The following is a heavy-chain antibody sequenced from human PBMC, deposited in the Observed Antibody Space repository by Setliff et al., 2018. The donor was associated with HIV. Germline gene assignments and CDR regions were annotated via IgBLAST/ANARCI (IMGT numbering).Heavy chain of an antibody. CDR2: INPSGGST. Sequence: ASVKVSCKASGYTFTSYYMHWVRQAPGQGLEWMGIINPSGGSTSYAQKFQGRVTMTRDTSTSTVYMELSSLRSEDTAVYYCARDTYYNFWSGLENYYYYMDVWGKGTTVTVSS. D-gene: IGHD3-3*01. CDR1: GYTFTSYY. V-gene: IGHV1-46*01. J-gene: IGHJ6*03. CDR3: ARDTYYNFWSGLENYYYYMDV.